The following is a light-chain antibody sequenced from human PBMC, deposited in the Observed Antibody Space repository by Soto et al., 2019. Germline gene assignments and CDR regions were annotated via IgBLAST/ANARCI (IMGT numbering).Light chain of an antibody. CDR3: QHYNNWSSIT. J-gene: IGKJ5*01. CDR1: QSVSSSS. CDR2: GAS. V-gene: IGKV3-20*01. Sequence: EIVFTQSPGTLSLSPGERATLSCMAIQSVSSSSLAWYQQKPGQAPRLLIYGASSRATGIPDRFSGSGSGTDFTLTISSLQSEDFAVYYCQHYNNWSSITFGRGTRLEIK.